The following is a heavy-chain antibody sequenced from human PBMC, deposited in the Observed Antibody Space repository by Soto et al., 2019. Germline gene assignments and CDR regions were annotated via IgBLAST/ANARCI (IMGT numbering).Heavy chain of an antibody. J-gene: IGHJ4*02. CDR1: GGSISSGDYY. CDR3: ARGRRMTTVTTREYYFDY. CDR2: IYYSGST. V-gene: IGHV4-30-4*01. D-gene: IGHD4-4*01. Sequence: QVQLQESGPGLVKPSQTLSLTCTVSGGSISSGDYYWSWIRQPPGKGLEWIGYIYYSGSTYYNPSLKSRVTISVDTSKNQFSLKLSSVTAADTAVYYCARGRRMTTVTTREYYFDYWGQGTLVTVSS.